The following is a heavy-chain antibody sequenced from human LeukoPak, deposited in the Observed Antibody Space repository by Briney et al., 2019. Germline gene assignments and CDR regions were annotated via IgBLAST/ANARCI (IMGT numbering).Heavy chain of an antibody. CDR1: GYTFTSYY. Sequence: GASVKVSCKGSGYTFTSYYMHWVRQAPGQGLEWMGWINPNSGGTNYAQKFQGRVTMTRDTSIRTAYMELSRLRSDDTAMYYCARYYIEGRCFDYWGQGTLVTVSS. CDR3: ARYYIEGRCFDY. D-gene: IGHD3-10*01. V-gene: IGHV1-2*02. CDR2: INPNSGGT. J-gene: IGHJ4*02.